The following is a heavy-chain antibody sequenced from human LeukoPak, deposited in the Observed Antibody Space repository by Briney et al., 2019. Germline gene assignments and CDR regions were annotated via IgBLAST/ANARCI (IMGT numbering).Heavy chain of an antibody. CDR3: ASEFIAAYI. J-gene: IGHJ3*02. CDR1: GGTFSSYA. V-gene: IGHV1-2*02. Sequence: ASVKVSCKASGGTFSSYAISWVRQAPGQGLEWMGWINPNSGGTNYAQKFQGRVTMTRDTSISTAYMELSRLRSDDTAVYYCASEFIAAYIWGQGTMVTVSS. CDR2: INPNSGGT. D-gene: IGHD6-13*01.